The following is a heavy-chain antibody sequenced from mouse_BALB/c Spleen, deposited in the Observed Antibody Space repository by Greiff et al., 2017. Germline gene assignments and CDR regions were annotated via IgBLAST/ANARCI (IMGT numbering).Heavy chain of an antibody. CDR2: ISTYYGDA. CDR3: ARWDGYYGAWFAY. D-gene: IGHD2-3*01. CDR1: GYTFTDYA. V-gene: IGHV1S137*01. J-gene: IGHJ3*01. Sequence: VKLVESGAELVRPGVSVKISCKGSGYTFTDYAMHWVKQSHAKSLEWIGVISTYYGDASYNQKFKGKATMTVDKSSSTAYMELARLTSEDSAIYYCARWDGYYGAWFAYWGQGTLVTVSA.